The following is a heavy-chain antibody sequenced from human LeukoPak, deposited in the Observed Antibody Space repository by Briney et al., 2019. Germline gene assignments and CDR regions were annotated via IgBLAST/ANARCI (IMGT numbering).Heavy chain of an antibody. CDR2: ISRNSGGT. J-gene: IGHJ6*03. CDR3: ARYSSTWHSLGYMDV. CDR1: GYTFSGYY. Sequence: ASVKVSCKASGYTFSGYYMHWVRQAPGQGLEWMGGISRNSGGTKYAQKFQGRVTMTRDTSISTAYMELSRLRSDDTAAYYCARYSSTWHSLGYMDVWGKGTTVTISS. D-gene: IGHD6-13*01. V-gene: IGHV1-2*02.